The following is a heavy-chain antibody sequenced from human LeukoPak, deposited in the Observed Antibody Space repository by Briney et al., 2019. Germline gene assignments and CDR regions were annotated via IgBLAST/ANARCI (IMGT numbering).Heavy chain of an antibody. Sequence: ASVKVSCKASGYTFTGYYMHWVRQAPGQGLEWMEWINPNSGGTNYAQKFQGRVTMTRDTSISTAYMELSRLRSDDTAVYYCARDPGGYQLLLQPFDYWGQGTLVTVSS. V-gene: IGHV1-2*02. J-gene: IGHJ4*02. CDR3: ARDPGGYQLLLQPFDY. CDR2: INPNSGGT. CDR1: GYTFTGYY. D-gene: IGHD2-2*01.